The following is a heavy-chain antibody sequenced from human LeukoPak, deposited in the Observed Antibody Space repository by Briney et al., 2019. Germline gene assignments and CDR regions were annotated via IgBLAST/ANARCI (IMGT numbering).Heavy chain of an antibody. Sequence: RASVKVSCKASGYTFTGYYMHWVRQAPGQGLEWMGWINPNSGGTNYAQKFQGRVTMTRDTSVSTAYMELNRLRSDDTGVYYCARDTTMITYWFDPWGQGTLVTVSS. J-gene: IGHJ5*02. CDR2: INPNSGGT. CDR1: GYTFTGYY. D-gene: IGHD5-18*01. V-gene: IGHV1-2*02. CDR3: ARDTTMITYWFDP.